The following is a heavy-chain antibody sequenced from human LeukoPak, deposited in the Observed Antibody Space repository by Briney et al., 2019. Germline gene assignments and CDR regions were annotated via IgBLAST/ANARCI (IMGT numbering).Heavy chain of an antibody. D-gene: IGHD3-22*01. CDR2: IRSKANSYAT. CDR1: GFTFSGSA. J-gene: IGHJ4*02. CDR3: TSIPSGYYCY. V-gene: IGHV3-73*01. Sequence: PGGSLKLSCAASGFTFSGSAMHWVRQASGKGLEWVGRIRSKANSYATAYAASVKGRFTISRDDSKNTAYLQMNSLKTEDTAVYYGTSIPSGYYCYWGQGTLVTVSS.